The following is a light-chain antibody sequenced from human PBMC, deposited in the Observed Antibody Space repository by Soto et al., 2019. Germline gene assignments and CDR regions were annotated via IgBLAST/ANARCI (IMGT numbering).Light chain of an antibody. J-gene: IGKJ5*01. CDR3: LQHKSYPIT. V-gene: IGKV1-17*03. Sequence: DIQMPQYPSAMSSSVGYRVTITFRASQAINNYLAWFQQKPGKVPKRLIYTASSLQSGVPSRFSGSGSGTEFTLTISSLQPEDSATYYCLQHKSYPITFGQGTRLEIK. CDR2: TAS. CDR1: QAINNY.